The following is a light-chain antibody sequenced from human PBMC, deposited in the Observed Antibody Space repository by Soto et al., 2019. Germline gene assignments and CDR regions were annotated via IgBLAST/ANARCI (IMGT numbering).Light chain of an antibody. CDR1: QSVSSN. CDR2: GAS. CDR3: QQYNNWPLWT. Sequence: EIVMTQSPATLSVSPGERATLSCRASQSVSSNLAWYQQKPGQAPRLLIYGASTRATGIPARFSGSGSGTEVTLTISSLQSEDFAVYDCQQYNNWPLWTFGQGTKVEIK. V-gene: IGKV3-15*01. J-gene: IGKJ1*01.